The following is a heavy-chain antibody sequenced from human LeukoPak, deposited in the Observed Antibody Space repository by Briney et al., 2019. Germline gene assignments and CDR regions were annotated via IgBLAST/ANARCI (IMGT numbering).Heavy chain of an antibody. D-gene: IGHD3-22*01. CDR2: IKADGSDK. J-gene: IGHJ5*02. CDR3: TRVPTSGQSSA. Sequence: GGSLRLSCAASGFTFSSYWMSWVRQAPGKGLEWVASIKADGSDKRYLGSVTGRFTISRDNAKESVYLQMNSLRAEDMGVYYCTRVPTSGQSSAWGQGTLVTVAS. V-gene: IGHV3-7*04. CDR1: GFTFSSYW.